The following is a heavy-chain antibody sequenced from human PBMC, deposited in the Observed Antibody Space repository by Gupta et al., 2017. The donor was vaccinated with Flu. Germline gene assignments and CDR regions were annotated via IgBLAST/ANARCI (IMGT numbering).Heavy chain of an antibody. V-gene: IGHV4-39*01. Sequence: QLQLQESGPGLVKPSETLSLTCTVSGGSISSSSYYWGWIRQPPGKGLEWIGSIYYSGSTYYNPSLKSRVTISVDTSKNQFSLKLSSVTAADTAVYYCARHPLNKYYGMDVWGQGTTVTVSS. D-gene: IGHD1/OR15-1a*01. J-gene: IGHJ6*02. CDR1: GGSISSSSYY. CDR2: IYYSGST. CDR3: ARHPLNKYYGMDV.